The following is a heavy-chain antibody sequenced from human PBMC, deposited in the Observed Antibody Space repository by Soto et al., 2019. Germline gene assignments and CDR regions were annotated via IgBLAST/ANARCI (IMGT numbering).Heavy chain of an antibody. J-gene: IGHJ5*02. V-gene: IGHV3-33*01. CDR1: GFTFSSYG. CDR3: ARVGCSTSCYSWFDP. CDR2: IWYDGSNK. D-gene: IGHD2-2*01. Sequence: PGGSLRLSCAASGFTFSSYGMHWVRQAPGKGLEWVAVIWYDGSNKYYADSVKGRFTISRDNSKNTLYLQMNSLRAEDTAVYYCARVGCSTSCYSWFDPWGQGTLVTVSS.